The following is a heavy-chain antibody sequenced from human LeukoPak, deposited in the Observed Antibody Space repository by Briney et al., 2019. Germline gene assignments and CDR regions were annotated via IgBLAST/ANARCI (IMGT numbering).Heavy chain of an antibody. J-gene: IGHJ6*02. CDR2: IYTSGST. V-gene: IGHV4-4*07. Sequence: SETLSLTCTVSGGSISSYYWSWIRQPAGKGLEWIGRIYTSGSTNYNPSLKSRVTMSVDTSKNQFSLKLSSVTAADTAVYYCARDREQWLNYYYGMDVWGQGTTVTVSS. CDR3: ARDREQWLNYYYGMDV. CDR1: GGSISSYY. D-gene: IGHD6-19*01.